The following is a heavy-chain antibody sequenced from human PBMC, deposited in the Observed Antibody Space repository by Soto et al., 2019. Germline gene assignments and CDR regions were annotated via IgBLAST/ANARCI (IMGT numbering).Heavy chain of an antibody. V-gene: IGHV6-1*01. D-gene: IGHD3-10*01. CDR3: AGVTWLRGMDV. CDR1: GDSVSSNSGA. CDR2: TYYRSRWSF. Sequence: SQTLSLTCAMSGDSVSSNSGAFKCSRESPSRGLEWLGRTYYRSRWSFYYALSLKSRLTIDPDTSKNQFSLHLDSLTPEDTAIYYCAGVTWLRGMDVWGQGTPVTVSS. J-gene: IGHJ6*02.